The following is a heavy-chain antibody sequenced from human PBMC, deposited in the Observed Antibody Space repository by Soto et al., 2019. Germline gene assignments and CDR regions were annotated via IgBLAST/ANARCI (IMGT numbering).Heavy chain of an antibody. V-gene: IGHV3-23*01. CDR3: AKAQYYYDSSGYSYSHYFDS. D-gene: IGHD3-22*01. CDR2: IVGSGGIT. J-gene: IGHJ4*02. CDR1: GFTFSSYG. Sequence: GGSLRLSCAASGFTFSSYGMTWVRQAPGKGLEWVSNIVGSGGITYYADSVKGRFTISRDNSKNTLYLQMNSLRAEDTAVYYCAKAQYYYDSSGYSYSHYFDSWGQGTLVTVSS.